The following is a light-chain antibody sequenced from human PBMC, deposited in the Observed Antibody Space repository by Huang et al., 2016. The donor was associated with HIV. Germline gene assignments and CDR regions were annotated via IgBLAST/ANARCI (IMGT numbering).Light chain of an antibody. CDR3: QQYDNWPPGLT. J-gene: IGKJ4*01. Sequence: EIVMTQSPANLSVSPGGGANLSCRASQNVRSNLAWYQQTPGQAPRLLIYDTSTRASGVPARFSGSGSGTEFTLTISGLQSEDFAVYYCQQYDNWPPGLTFGGGTKVEI. V-gene: IGKV3D-15*01. CDR2: DTS. CDR1: QNVRSN.